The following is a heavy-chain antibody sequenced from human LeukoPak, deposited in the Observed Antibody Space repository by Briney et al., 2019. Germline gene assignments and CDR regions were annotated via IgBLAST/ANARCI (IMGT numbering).Heavy chain of an antibody. J-gene: IGHJ3*02. V-gene: IGHV1-8*03. CDR2: MNPKRGNT. CDR3: AKSSGWDLDAFDI. CDR1: GYTFTSYA. Sequence: ASVKVSCKASGYTFTSYAMNWVRQATGQGLEWMGWMNPKRGNTGYAHKFQGRVTITRNTSITTAYMELSSLRSEDTAVYYCAKSSGWDLDAFDIWGQGTMVTVSS. D-gene: IGHD6-19*01.